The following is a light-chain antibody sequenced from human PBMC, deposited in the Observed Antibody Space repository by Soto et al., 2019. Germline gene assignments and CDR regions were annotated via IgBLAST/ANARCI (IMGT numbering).Light chain of an antibody. J-gene: IGKJ3*01. Sequence: EIVLTQSPGTLSLSPGERATLSCRASQSVSSNYLAWYQQKPGQAPRLLIYGASSRATGVPDRFSGSGSGTDFTLTISSLEPEDFAVYSCQHYGTSRVTFGPGTKVDIK. V-gene: IGKV3-20*01. CDR2: GAS. CDR3: QHYGTSRVT. CDR1: QSVSSNY.